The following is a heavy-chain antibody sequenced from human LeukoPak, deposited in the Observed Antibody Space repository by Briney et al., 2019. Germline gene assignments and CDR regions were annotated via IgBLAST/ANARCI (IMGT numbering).Heavy chain of an antibody. CDR1: GLTVSSNY. J-gene: IGHJ6*03. CDR3: ASSLYGDYYYYMDV. V-gene: IGHV3-66*02. CDR2: IYSGGST. D-gene: IGHD4-17*01. Sequence: GGSLRLSCAASGLTVSSNYMSWVRQAPGKGLEWVAVIYSGGSTYYTDSVKGRFTISRDNSQNTLYLQMNSLRAKDTAVYYCASSLYGDYYYYMDVSGKGTTVTVSS.